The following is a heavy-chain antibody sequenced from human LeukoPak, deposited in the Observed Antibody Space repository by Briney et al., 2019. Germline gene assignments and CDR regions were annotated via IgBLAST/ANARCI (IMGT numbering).Heavy chain of an antibody. CDR2: IQDSGST. CDR1: GLTVSSNY. D-gene: IGHD6-13*01. V-gene: IGHV3-53*01. Sequence: GGSLRLSCAASGLTVSSNYMSWVRQAPGTGLEWVSVIQDSGSTYYTDSVKGRFTISRDNSKNTVYLQMNSLRAGDTAVYYCARRSPGSSSWYDYWGQGTLVTVSS. CDR3: ARRSPGSSSWYDY. J-gene: IGHJ4*02.